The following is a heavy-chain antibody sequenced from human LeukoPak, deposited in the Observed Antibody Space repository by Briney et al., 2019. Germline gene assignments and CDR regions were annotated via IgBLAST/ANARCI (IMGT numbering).Heavy chain of an antibody. CDR2: ISGTGGAT. CDR3: VKDPRDTYGTNWFVS. CDR1: GFSFGNYA. V-gene: IGHV3-23*01. D-gene: IGHD2-21*01. J-gene: IGHJ5*01. Sequence: PGGSLRLSCVASGFSFGNYAMSWVRQAPGKGLQWVSQISGTGGATWYAGFARDRFTISRDNSKKTLYLQMSGLRCEDTAMYYCVKDPRDTYGTNWFVSWGQGTLLIVSS.